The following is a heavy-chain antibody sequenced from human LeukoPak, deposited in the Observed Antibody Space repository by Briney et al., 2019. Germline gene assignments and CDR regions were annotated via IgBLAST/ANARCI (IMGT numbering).Heavy chain of an antibody. D-gene: IGHD4-17*01. CDR1: GGSISSSSYY. CDR2: IYYSGST. V-gene: IGHV4-39*07. Sequence: SETLSLTCTVSGGSISSSSYYWGWIRQPPGKGLEWIGSIYYSGSTYYNPCLKSRVTISVDTSKNQFSLKLSSVTAADTAVYYCARDSDYGDYYYYYYMDVWGKGTTVTVSS. CDR3: ARDSDYGDYYYYYYMDV. J-gene: IGHJ6*03.